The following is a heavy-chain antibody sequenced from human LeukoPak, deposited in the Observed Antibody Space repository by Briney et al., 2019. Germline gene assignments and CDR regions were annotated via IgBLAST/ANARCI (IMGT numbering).Heavy chain of an antibody. J-gene: IGHJ4*02. CDR2: ISGSGGST. CDR3: AKDQDYYDSPFDY. Sequence: GGSLRLSCAASGFTFSSYAMSWVRQAPGKGLEWVSAISGSGGSTYYAGSVKGRFTISRDNSKNTLYLQMNSLRAEDTAVYYCAKDQDYYDSPFDYWGQGTLVTVSS. CDR1: GFTFSSYA. V-gene: IGHV3-23*01. D-gene: IGHD3-22*01.